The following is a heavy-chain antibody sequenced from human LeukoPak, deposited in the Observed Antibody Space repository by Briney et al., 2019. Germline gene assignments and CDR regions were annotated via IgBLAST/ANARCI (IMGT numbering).Heavy chain of an antibody. CDR1: GYTFTSYY. CDR2: INPSGGST. J-gene: IGHJ4*02. V-gene: IGHV1-46*01. CDR3: ARLITMVRGVIITDPVLGSG. D-gene: IGHD3-10*01. Sequence: ASVKVSCKASGYTFTSYYMHWVRQAPGQGLEWMGIINPSGGSTSYAQKFQGRVTMTRNTSISTAYMELSSLRSEDTAVYYCARLITMVRGVIITDPVLGSGWGQGTLVTVSS.